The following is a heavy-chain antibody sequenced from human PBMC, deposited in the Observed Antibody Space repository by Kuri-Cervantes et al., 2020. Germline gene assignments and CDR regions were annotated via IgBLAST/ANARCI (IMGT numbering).Heavy chain of an antibody. CDR3: AKGTSTTTTRLDD. Sequence: GSLRLSCAASGFTVSSNYMSWVHQAPGKGLEWVSGILRGGDTYYADSVKDRFTISRDNSKSTVYLWMTSLRGEDTALYYCAKGTSTTTTRLDDWGQGTQVTVSS. V-gene: IGHV3-53*01. J-gene: IGHJ4*02. CDR2: ILRGGDT. CDR1: GFTVSSNY. D-gene: IGHD1-1*01.